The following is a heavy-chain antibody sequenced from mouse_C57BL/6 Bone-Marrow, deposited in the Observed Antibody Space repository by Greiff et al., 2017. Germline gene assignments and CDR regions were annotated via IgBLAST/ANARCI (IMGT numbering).Heavy chain of an antibody. V-gene: IGHV1-82*01. CDR3: ERNSIYYYGSSFAY. Sequence: QVQLKASGPELVQPGASVKISCKASGYAFSSSWMNWVKQRPGTGLEWIGRLYPGDGDTNYNGKFQGKTTLTADKSSSTAYMQLSSLTSEDSAVYYCERNSIYYYGSSFAYWGQGTLVTVSA. J-gene: IGHJ3*01. CDR1: GYAFSSSW. D-gene: IGHD1-1*01. CDR2: LYPGDGDT.